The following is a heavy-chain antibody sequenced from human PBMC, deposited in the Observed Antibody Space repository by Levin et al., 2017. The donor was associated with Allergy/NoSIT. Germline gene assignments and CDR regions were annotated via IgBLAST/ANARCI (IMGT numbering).Heavy chain of an antibody. D-gene: IGHD3-10*01. Sequence: ASVKVSCKASGYTFTSYYMHWVRQAPGQGLEWMGIINPSGGSTSYAQKFQGRVTMTRDTSTSTVYMELSSLRSEDTAVYYCARDEGSGSYYSDYYYYGMDGWGQGTTVTVSS. CDR3: ARDEGSGSYYSDYYYYGMDG. V-gene: IGHV1-46*01. CDR2: INPSGGST. J-gene: IGHJ6*02. CDR1: GYTFTSYY.